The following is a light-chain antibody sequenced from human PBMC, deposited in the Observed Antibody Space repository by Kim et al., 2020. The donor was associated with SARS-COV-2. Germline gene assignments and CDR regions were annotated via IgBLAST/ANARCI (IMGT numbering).Light chain of an antibody. Sequence: SYELTQPPSVSVAPGKTARITCGGNNIGSKSVHWYQQKPGQAPVLVIYYDSDRPSGIPERFSGSNSGHTATLTISRVEAGDEADYYCQVWDSSSDPVVFGGGTQLTVL. CDR2: YDS. CDR1: NIGSKS. J-gene: IGLJ2*01. CDR3: QVWDSSSDPVV. V-gene: IGLV3-21*04.